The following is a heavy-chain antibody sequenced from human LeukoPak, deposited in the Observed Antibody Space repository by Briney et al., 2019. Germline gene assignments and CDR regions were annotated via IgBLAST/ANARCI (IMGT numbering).Heavy chain of an antibody. J-gene: IGHJ4*02. CDR1: GYTFTDYY. D-gene: IGHD3-22*01. CDR2: INPNSGVT. V-gene: IGHV1-2*02. Sequence: ASVKVSCKASGYTFTDYYIHWVRQAPGQGPEWMGWINPNSGVTNYAQKFQGRVTMTRDTSISTAYMELSRLRSDDTAVYYCARETDYYDSSGYGAYYFDYWGQGTLVTVSS. CDR3: ARETDYYDSSGYGAYYFDY.